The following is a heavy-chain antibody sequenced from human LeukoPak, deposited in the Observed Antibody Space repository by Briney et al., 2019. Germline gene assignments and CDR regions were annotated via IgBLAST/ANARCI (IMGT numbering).Heavy chain of an antibody. V-gene: IGHV3-9*03. CDR1: GFTFDDYA. CDR3: AEDRHLNWNYGDDAFDI. CDR2: ISWNSGSI. D-gene: IGHD1-7*01. Sequence: GGSLRLSCAASGFTFDDYAMHWVRQAPGKGLEWVSGISWNSGSIGYADSVKGRFTISRDNAKNSLYLQMNSLRAEDMALYYCAEDRHLNWNYGDDAFDIWGQGTMVTVSS. J-gene: IGHJ3*02.